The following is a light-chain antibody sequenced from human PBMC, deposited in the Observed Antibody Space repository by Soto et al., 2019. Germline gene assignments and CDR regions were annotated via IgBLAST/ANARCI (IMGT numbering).Light chain of an antibody. CDR3: QQYHSNSRT. CDR1: QSISTW. V-gene: IGKV1-5*03. Sequence: DIQMTQSPSTLSASVGDRVTITCWASQSISTWLAWYQQKPGKAPRLLIYKASSLQSGVPSRFSGSGSGTEFTLTIRSLQADDFATYYCQQYHSNSRTFGQGTKLEIK. CDR2: KAS. J-gene: IGKJ1*01.